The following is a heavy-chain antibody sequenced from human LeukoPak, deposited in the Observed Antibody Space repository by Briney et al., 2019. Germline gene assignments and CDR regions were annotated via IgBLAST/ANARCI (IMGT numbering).Heavy chain of an antibody. V-gene: IGHV3-43D*03. CDR3: AKDQSPGYFSSTSCFPPPSMDY. CDR2: ISWDGGST. J-gene: IGHJ4*02. D-gene: IGHD2-2*01. CDR1: GFTFDDYA. Sequence: GGSLRLSCAASGFTFDDYAMHWVRQAPGKGLEWVSLISWDGGSTYYADSVKGRFTISRDNSKNSLYLQMNSLRAEDTAVYYCAKDQSPGYFSSTSCFPPPSMDYWGQGTVVTVSS.